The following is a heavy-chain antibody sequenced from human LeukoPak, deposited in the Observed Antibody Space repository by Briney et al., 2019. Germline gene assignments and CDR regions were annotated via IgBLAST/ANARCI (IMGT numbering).Heavy chain of an antibody. CDR3: ARVPGYDSSGDFDY. D-gene: IGHD3-22*01. CDR2: ISYDGSNK. CDR1: GFTVSSYA. J-gene: IGHJ4*02. V-gene: IGHV3-30-3*01. Sequence: GGSLRLSCAASGFTVSSYAMHWVRQAPGKGLEWVAVISYDGSNKYYADSVKGRFTISTDNSKNTLYLQMNSLRAEDTAVYYCARVPGYDSSGDFDYWGQGTLVTVSS.